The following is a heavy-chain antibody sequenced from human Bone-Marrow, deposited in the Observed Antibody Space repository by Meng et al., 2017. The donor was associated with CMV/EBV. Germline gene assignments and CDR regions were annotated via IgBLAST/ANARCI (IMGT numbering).Heavy chain of an antibody. J-gene: IGHJ3*02. D-gene: IGHD3-22*01. Sequence: FTVSSNYMSWVRQAPGKGLEWVSVIYSGGSTYYADSVKGRFTISRDNSKNTLYLQMNSLRAEDTAVYYCARVFYYDSSGYRSDAFDIWGQGTMVTVSS. CDR3: ARVFYYDSSGYRSDAFDI. V-gene: IGHV3-53*01. CDR1: FTVSSNY. CDR2: IYSGGST.